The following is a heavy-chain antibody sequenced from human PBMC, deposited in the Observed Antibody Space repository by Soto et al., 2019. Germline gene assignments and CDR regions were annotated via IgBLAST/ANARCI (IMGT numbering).Heavy chain of an antibody. Sequence: GSLRLSCAASGFTVSSNYMSWVRQAPGKGLEWVSVTYSGDTTYADSVKGRFHISRDNSKNTLYLQMNSLRAEDTAVYYCARDQNFWGQGTLVTVSS. CDR1: GFTVSSNY. J-gene: IGHJ4*02. CDR3: ARDQNF. V-gene: IGHV3-53*01. CDR2: TYSGDTT.